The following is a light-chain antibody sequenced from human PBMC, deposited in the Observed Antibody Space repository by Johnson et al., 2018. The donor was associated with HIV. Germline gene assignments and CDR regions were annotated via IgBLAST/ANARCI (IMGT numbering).Light chain of an antibody. CDR2: ENN. CDR1: SSNIANNY. Sequence: QSVLTQPPSVSAAPGQKVTISCSGSSSNIANNYVSWYQQLPGTAPKLLIYENNKRPSGIPDRFSGSKSGTSATLGITGLQTGDEADYYCGTWASSLRGVFGTGTKVTGL. J-gene: IGLJ1*01. CDR3: GTWASSLRGV. V-gene: IGLV1-51*02.